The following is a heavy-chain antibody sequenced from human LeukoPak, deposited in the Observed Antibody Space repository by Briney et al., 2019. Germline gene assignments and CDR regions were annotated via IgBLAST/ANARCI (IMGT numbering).Heavy chain of an antibody. Sequence: GGSLRLSCAACGFTFRSYEMNWVRQAPGKGVEWVSAITGSGDSTFYADSVKGRFTISRDNSKNTLYLQMNSLRDEDAAVYSCARLSGGGYSDYWGQGTLVTVSS. CDR1: GFTFRSYE. J-gene: IGHJ4*02. D-gene: IGHD2-8*02. CDR3: ARLSGGGYSDY. V-gene: IGHV3-23*01. CDR2: ITGSGDST.